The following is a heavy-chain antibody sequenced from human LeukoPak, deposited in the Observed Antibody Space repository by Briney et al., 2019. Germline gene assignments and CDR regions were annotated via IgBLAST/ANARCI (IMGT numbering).Heavy chain of an antibody. J-gene: IGHJ3*02. CDR3: ARDKNSGECVSNSCYGVWPLDI. V-gene: IGHV1-18*01. D-gene: IGHD2-2*01. CDR2: ISAYNGNT. CDR1: GYTFTSYG. Sequence: GASVKVSCKASGYTFTSYGISWVRQAPGQGLEWMGWISAYNGNTNYAQKFQGRVTIATDESTNTAYMELSSLRSEDTAVYYCARDKNSGECVSNSCYGVWPLDIWGQGTMVTVSS.